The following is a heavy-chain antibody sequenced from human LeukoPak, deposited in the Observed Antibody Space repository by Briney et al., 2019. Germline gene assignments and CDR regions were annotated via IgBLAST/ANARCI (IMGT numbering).Heavy chain of an antibody. CDR3: AREEKGHPGLVGEYYFDY. CDR1: GYTFTGYY. J-gene: IGHJ4*02. CDR2: INPNSGGT. V-gene: IGHV1-2*02. Sequence: ASVKVSCKASGYTFTGYYMHWVRQAPGQGLEWMGWINPNSGGTNYAQKFQGRVTMTRDTSISTAYMELSRLRSDDTGVYYCAREEKGHPGLVGEYYFDYWGQGTLVTVSS. D-gene: IGHD2-15*01.